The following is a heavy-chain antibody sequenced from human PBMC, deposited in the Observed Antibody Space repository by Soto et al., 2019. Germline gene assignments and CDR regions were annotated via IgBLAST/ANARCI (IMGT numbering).Heavy chain of an antibody. Sequence: QVQLVESGGGVFQPGTSLRLSCAASGFTFRQYGMHWVRQAPGKGLEWVEVIFYDGTEQYYADSVKGRFAISRDKPGNMVYLQMNSLRAEDTGVYYCVRGRGSLVHLRYLNIWGQWTTVVVSS. J-gene: IGHJ3*02. CDR3: VRGRGSLVHLRYLNI. CDR2: IFYDGTEQ. CDR1: GFTFRQYG. V-gene: IGHV3-33*01. D-gene: IGHD1-1*01.